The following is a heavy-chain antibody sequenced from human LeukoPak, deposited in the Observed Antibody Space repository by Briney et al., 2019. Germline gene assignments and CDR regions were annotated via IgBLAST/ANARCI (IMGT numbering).Heavy chain of an antibody. V-gene: IGHV1-69*01. J-gene: IGHJ4*02. D-gene: IGHD6-6*01. CDR3: ERQNVEYSSSFDY. Sequence: GASVKVSCKASGGTFSSYAISWVRQAPGQGLEWMGGIIPIFGTANYAQKFQGRVTITADESTSTAYMELSSLRSEDTAVYYCERQNVEYSSSFDYWGQGTLVTVSS. CDR2: IIPIFGTA. CDR1: GGTFSSYA.